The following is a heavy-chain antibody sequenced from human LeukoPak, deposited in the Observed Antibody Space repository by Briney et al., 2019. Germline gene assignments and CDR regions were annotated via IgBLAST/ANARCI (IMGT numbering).Heavy chain of an antibody. CDR1: GFTFSSYW. V-gene: IGHV3-7*01. Sequence: PGGSLRLSCAASGFTFSSYWMSWVRQAPGKGLEWVANIKQDGSEKYYVDSVKGRFTISRDNAKNSLYLQMNSLRAKDTAVYYCSSGNYADWFDPWGQGTLVTVSS. J-gene: IGHJ5*02. D-gene: IGHD1-7*01. CDR2: IKQDGSEK. CDR3: SSGNYADWFDP.